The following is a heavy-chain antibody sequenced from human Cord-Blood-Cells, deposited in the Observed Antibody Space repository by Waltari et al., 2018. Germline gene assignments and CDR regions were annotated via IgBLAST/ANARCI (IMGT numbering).Heavy chain of an antibody. CDR1: GFTFSSYG. V-gene: IGHV3-33*01. Sequence: QVQLVESGGGVVQPGRSLRLSCAASGFTFSSYGMHWVRQAPGKGLEWVAVIWYDGSNKYYADSVKGRFTISRDNYKNTLYLQMNSLRAEDTAVYYCARAEYWYFDLWGRGTLVTVSS. CDR2: IWYDGSNK. CDR3: ARAEYWYFDL. J-gene: IGHJ2*01.